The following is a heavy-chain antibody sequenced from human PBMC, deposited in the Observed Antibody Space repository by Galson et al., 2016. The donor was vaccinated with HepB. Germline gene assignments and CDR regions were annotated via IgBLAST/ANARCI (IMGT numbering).Heavy chain of an antibody. CDR1: GFTFSSYS. V-gene: IGHV3-48*04. Sequence: SLRLSCAASGFTFSSYSMNWVRQAPGKGPEWVSYISVYRTIYYADSVKGRFTISRDNAKNSVYLQMNTLRADDTAGYYCARSVEGHFDYWGQGILVTVSS. CDR2: ISVYRTI. D-gene: IGHD1-1*01. CDR3: ARSVEGHFDY. J-gene: IGHJ4*02.